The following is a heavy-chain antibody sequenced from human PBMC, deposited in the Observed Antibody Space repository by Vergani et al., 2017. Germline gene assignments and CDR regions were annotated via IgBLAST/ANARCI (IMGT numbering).Heavy chain of an antibody. J-gene: IGHJ6*03. Sequence: EVQLVESGGGLVQPGGSLRLSCAASGFTFSSYWMHWVRQAPGKGLVWVSRINSDGSSTSYADSVKGRFTISRDNAKNTLYLQMNRLRAEDTAVYYCAKGGVGYCSGGSCYSFYYYYYMDVWGKGTTVTVSS. V-gene: IGHV3-74*01. CDR1: GFTFSSYW. CDR2: INSDGSST. D-gene: IGHD2-15*01. CDR3: AKGGVGYCSGGSCYSFYYYYYMDV.